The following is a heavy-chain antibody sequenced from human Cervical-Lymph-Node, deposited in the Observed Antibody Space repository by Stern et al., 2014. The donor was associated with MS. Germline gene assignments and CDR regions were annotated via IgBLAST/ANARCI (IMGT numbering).Heavy chain of an antibody. CDR2: IYHRGAS. J-gene: IGHJ2*01. V-gene: IGHV4-4*02. Sequence: QVQLQESGPGLVKPSGTLSLTCAVSGGSVSSTNWWSWVRQSPGKGLEWIGNIYHRGASKYRPSLRSRFSISLDTPKTPLSLHLTSVTAADTAVYYCARERQQYCNSEGCSYWYFDLWGRGTLVTVSS. CDR3: ARERQQYCNSEGCSYWYFDL. D-gene: IGHD2/OR15-2a*01. CDR1: GGSVSSTNW.